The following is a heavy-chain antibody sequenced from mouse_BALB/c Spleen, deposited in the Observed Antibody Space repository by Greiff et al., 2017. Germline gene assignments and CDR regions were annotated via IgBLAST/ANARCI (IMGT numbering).Heavy chain of an antibody. CDR3: ARYGSSYGGAY. CDR1: GYSITSDYA. Sequence: ESGPGLVKPSQSLSLTCTVTGYSITSDYAWNWIRQFPGNKLEWMGYISYSGSTSYNPSLKSRISITRDTSKNQFFLQLNSVTTEDTATYYCARYGSSYGGAYWGQGTLVTVSA. J-gene: IGHJ3*01. V-gene: IGHV3-2*02. CDR2: ISYSGST. D-gene: IGHD1-1*01.